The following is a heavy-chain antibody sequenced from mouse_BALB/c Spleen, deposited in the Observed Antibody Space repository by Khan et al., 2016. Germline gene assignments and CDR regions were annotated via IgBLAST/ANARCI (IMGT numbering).Heavy chain of an antibody. J-gene: IGHJ3*01. Sequence: QVQLKQSGPGLVAPSQSLSITCTVSAFSLTNSGVHWIRQPPGKGLEWLGVIWPGGSTDYNSALMSRLSITKDNSQNQVFLKMISLQTDDTAMYXCARDDQDYDAWFASWGQGTLVIVSA. D-gene: IGHD2-4*01. CDR1: AFSLTNSG. V-gene: IGHV2-9*02. CDR2: IWPGGST. CDR3: ARDDQDYDAWFAS.